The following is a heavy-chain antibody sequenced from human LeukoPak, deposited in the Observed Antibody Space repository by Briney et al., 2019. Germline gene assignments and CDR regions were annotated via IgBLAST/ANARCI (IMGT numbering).Heavy chain of an antibody. D-gene: IGHD3-16*01. J-gene: IGHJ4*01. CDR1: GFTFSSYS. V-gene: IGHV3-21*01. CDR3: AREVXXXXLAXXXXY. CDR2: ISSSSSYI. Sequence: NPGGSLRLSCAASGFTFSSYSMNWVRQAPGKGLEWVSSISSSSSYIYYADSVKGRFTISRDNAKNSLYLQMNSLRAEDTAVYYCAREVXXXXLAXXXXYXGXGXLVTVSS.